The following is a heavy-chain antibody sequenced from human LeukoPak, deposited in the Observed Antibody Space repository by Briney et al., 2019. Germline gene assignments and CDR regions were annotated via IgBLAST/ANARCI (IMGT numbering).Heavy chain of an antibody. Sequence: SETLSLTCTVSGGSISSGGYYWSWIRQHPGKGLEWIGYIYYSGSTYYNPSLKSRVTISVDTSKNQFSLKLSSVTAADTAVYYCASLGRGGNYSFDYWGQGTLVTVSS. CDR1: GGSISSGGYY. CDR2: IYYSGST. CDR3: ASLGRGGNYSFDY. J-gene: IGHJ4*02. V-gene: IGHV4-31*03. D-gene: IGHD4-23*01.